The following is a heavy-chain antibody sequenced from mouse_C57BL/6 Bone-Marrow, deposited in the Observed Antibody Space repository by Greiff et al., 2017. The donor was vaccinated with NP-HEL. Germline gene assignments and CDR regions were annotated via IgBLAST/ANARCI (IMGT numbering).Heavy chain of an antibody. J-gene: IGHJ4*01. CDR3: AYYGNFSMDY. D-gene: IGHD2-1*01. V-gene: IGHV1-19*01. CDR1: GYTFTDYY. CDR2: INPYNGGT. Sequence: EVKLQESGPVLVKPGASVKMSCKASGYTFTDYYMNWVKQSHGKSLEWIGVINPYNGGTSYNQKFKGKATLTVDKSSSTAYMELNSLTSEDSAVYYCAYYGNFSMDYWGQGTSVTVSS.